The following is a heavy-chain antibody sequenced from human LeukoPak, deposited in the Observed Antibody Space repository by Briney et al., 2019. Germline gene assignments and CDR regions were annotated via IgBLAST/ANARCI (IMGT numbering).Heavy chain of an antibody. J-gene: IGHJ4*01. V-gene: IGHV4-59*01. CDR1: GGSISSYY. CDR3: ARRLERRSPFDY. D-gene: IGHD1-1*01. Sequence: PSETLSLTCTVSGGSISSYYWSWIRQPPGKGLEWIGYIYYSGSTNYNPSLKSRVTISVDTSKNQFSLKLSSVTAADTAVYYCARRLERRSPFDYWGHGTLVTVSS. CDR2: IYYSGST.